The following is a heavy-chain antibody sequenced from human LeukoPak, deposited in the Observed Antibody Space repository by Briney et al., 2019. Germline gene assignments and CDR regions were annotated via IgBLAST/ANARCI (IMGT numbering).Heavy chain of an antibody. Sequence: SETLSLTCTVSGGSISSSSYYWGWIRQPPGKGLEWIASTYYSGSTYYNSSLKSRVTISVDTSKNQFSLKLSSVTAADTAVYYCARLPLVRGAFDIWGQGTMVTVSS. J-gene: IGHJ3*02. CDR2: TYYSGST. V-gene: IGHV4-39*01. D-gene: IGHD6-13*01. CDR1: GGSISSSSYY. CDR3: ARLPLVRGAFDI.